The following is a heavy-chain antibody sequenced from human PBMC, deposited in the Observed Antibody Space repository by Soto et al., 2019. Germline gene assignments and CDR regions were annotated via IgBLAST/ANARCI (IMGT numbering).Heavy chain of an antibody. CDR3: AKDARRTGLLGQWVG. CDR1: GFPFHGYG. Sequence: EVQLVESGGDFVQPGRSLRLSCAASGFPFHGYGMVWVRRVAGKGLEWVSGITSDSGKVGYADSVKGRFTISRDNSKNTLFLQMDSLRGEDTALYYCAKDARRTGLLGQWVGWGQGTLVTVSS. D-gene: IGHD1-26*01. J-gene: IGHJ4*02. V-gene: IGHV3-9*01. CDR2: ITSDSGKV.